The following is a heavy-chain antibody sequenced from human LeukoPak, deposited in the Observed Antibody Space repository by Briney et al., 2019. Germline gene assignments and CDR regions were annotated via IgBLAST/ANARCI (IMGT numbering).Heavy chain of an antibody. J-gene: IGHJ3*02. CDR3: ASGHTLRGGAFDI. Sequence: PGGSLRLSCAASGFTFSSYEMHWVRQATGKGLEWVSAIGTAGDTYYPGSVKGRFTISRENAKNSLYLQMNSLRAGDTAVYYCASGHTLRGGAFDIWGQGTMVTVSS. CDR1: GFTFSSYE. D-gene: IGHD3-10*01. V-gene: IGHV3-13*01. CDR2: IGTAGDT.